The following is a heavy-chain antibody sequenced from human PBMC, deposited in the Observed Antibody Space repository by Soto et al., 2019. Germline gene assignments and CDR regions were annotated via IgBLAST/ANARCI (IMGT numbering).Heavy chain of an antibody. D-gene: IGHD2-21*02. V-gene: IGHV2-5*02. Sequence: SGPTLVNPTQTLTLTCSFSGFSLSTNGMGVGWIRQPPGKALEWLALIYWDDDKRYSPSLRSRLTITKDTSKNQVVLTMTNMDPVDTATYYCIQSRCGGDCLQSYASYYYYGMDVWGQGTTVTVSS. CDR1: GFSLSTNGMG. J-gene: IGHJ6*02. CDR2: IYWDDDK. CDR3: IQSRCGGDCLQSYASYYYYGMDV.